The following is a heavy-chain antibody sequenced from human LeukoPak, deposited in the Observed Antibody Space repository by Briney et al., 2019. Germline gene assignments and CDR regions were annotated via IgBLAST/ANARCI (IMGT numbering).Heavy chain of an antibody. V-gene: IGHV3-21*01. J-gene: IGHJ6*02. CDR2: ISSSSSYI. Sequence: GGSLRLSCAASGFTFSSYSMNWVRQAPGKGREWVSSISSSSSYIYYADSVKGRFTISRDNAKNSLYLQMNSLRAEDTAVYYCARDRGFGDVRYYYYYGMDVWGQGTTVTVSS. CDR3: ARDRGFGDVRYYYYYGMDV. CDR1: GFTFSSYS. D-gene: IGHD3-10*01.